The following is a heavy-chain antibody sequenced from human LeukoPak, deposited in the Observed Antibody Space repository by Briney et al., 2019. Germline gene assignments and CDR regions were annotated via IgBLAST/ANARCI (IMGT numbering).Heavy chain of an antibody. CDR1: GFTFSSYS. V-gene: IGHV3-48*01. Sequence: PGGSLRLSCAASGFTFSSYSMNWVRQAPGKGLEWVSYISSSSSTIYYADSVKGRFTISRDNAKNSLYLQMNSLRAEDTAVYYCAKDPPGVIVVPAAFDYWGQGTLVTVSS. CDR3: AKDPPGVIVVPAAFDY. D-gene: IGHD2-2*01. CDR2: ISSSSSTI. J-gene: IGHJ4*02.